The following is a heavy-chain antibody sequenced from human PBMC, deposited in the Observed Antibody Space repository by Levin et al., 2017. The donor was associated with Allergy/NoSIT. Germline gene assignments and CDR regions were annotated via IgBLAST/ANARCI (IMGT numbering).Heavy chain of an antibody. Sequence: ASVKVSCKASGYTFTSYDINWVRQATGQGLEWMGWMNPNSGNTGYAQKFQGRVTMTRNTSISTAYMELSSLRSEDTAVYYCARGHWRGGDYVLPYWGQGTLVTVSS. D-gene: IGHD4-17*01. J-gene: IGHJ4*02. CDR3: ARGHWRGGDYVLPY. CDR2: MNPNSGNT. CDR1: GYTFTSYD. V-gene: IGHV1-8*01.